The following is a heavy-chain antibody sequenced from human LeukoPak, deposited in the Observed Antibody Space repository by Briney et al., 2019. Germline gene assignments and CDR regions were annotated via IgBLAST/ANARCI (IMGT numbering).Heavy chain of an antibody. V-gene: IGHV1-69*06. Sequence: SVDVACRASGGTLSSYAISWVRQAPGQGLEWMGGIIPIFGTANYAQKFQGRVTMTADKSTSTAYMELSSLRYEDTAVYYCARNRPDYYGSGSSILTFGSYYYYGMDVWGKGTTVTVSS. CDR2: IIPIFGTA. CDR1: GGTLSSYA. D-gene: IGHD3-10*01. CDR3: ARNRPDYYGSGSSILTFGSYYYYGMDV. J-gene: IGHJ6*04.